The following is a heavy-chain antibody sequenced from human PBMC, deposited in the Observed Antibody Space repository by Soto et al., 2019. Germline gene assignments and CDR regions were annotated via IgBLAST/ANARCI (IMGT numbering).Heavy chain of an antibody. J-gene: IGHJ5*02. Sequence: PSETLSLTCAVYGGSFSGYYWTWIRQPPGTGLEWIGEINHSGSTNYNPSLKSRVTISVDTSKNQFSLKLSSVTAADTAVYYCARVGDINWFDPWGQGTLVTVSS. D-gene: IGHD3-16*01. V-gene: IGHV4-34*01. CDR2: INHSGST. CDR3: ARVGDINWFDP. CDR1: GGSFSGYY.